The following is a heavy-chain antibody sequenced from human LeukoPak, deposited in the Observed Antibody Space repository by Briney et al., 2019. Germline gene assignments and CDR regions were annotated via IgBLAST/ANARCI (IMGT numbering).Heavy chain of an antibody. CDR3: ARDSLMVRGVNSH. V-gene: IGHV3-11*01. CDR1: GFTFSDYY. J-gene: IGHJ4*02. D-gene: IGHD3-10*01. CDR2: ISSSGSTI. Sequence: PGGSLRLSCAASGFTFSDYYMSWIRQAPGNGLEWVSYISSSGSTIYYADPVKGRFTISRDNAKNSLYLQMNSLRAEDTAVYYCARDSLMVRGVNSHWGQGTLVTVSS.